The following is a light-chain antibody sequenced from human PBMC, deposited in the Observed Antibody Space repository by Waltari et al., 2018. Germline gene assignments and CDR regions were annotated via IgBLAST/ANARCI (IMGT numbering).Light chain of an antibody. Sequence: QSALTQPASVSGSPGPSITISCTGTSSDGGGYNSVSWYQQHPGKAPKLMIYDVSKRPSGVSNRFSGSKSGNTASLTIAGLQAEDEADYYCSSYTSSSIWVFGGGTKLTVL. CDR1: SSDGGGYNS. CDR3: SSYTSSSIWV. CDR2: DVS. V-gene: IGLV2-14*01. J-gene: IGLJ3*02.